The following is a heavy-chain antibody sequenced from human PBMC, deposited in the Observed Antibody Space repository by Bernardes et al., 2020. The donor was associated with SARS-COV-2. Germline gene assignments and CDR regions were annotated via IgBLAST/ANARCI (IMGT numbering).Heavy chain of an antibody. V-gene: IGHV3-33*01. J-gene: IGHJ5*01. CDR2: IWHDGSRE. D-gene: IGHD4-17*01. CDR3: ATEDGEWLES. CDR1: GFTFRDYT. Sequence: SLLLSFAASGFTFRDYTMHWVRQAPGKGLEWVAVIWHDGSREYYVDSVKGRFAISRDNSNNTLYLQMNNLRVEDTALYRCATEDGEWLESWGQGTLVTVSS.